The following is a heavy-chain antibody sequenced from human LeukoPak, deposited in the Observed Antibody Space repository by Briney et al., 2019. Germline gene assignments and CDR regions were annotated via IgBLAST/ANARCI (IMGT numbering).Heavy chain of an antibody. Sequence: GGSLRLSCAASGFTFSSYSMNWVRQAPGKGLEWVSSISSSSSYIYYADSVKGRFTISRDNANNVLYLQMNSLRAEDTAVYYCARDPTYYLRYGYFDSWGQGTLVTVSS. J-gene: IGHJ4*02. D-gene: IGHD1-26*01. V-gene: IGHV3-21*06. CDR1: GFTFSSYS. CDR2: ISSSSSYI. CDR3: ARDPTYYLRYGYFDS.